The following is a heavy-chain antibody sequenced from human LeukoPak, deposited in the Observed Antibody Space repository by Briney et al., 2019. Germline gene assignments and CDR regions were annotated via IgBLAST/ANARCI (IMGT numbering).Heavy chain of an antibody. D-gene: IGHD3-22*01. CDR3: ARVGSSGYEDYFDY. Sequence: ASVKVSCKASGYTFSGYYMHWVRQAPGQGLEWMGWINPNSGGTNYAQKFQGRVTMTRDTSISTAYMELSRLRSDDTAVYYCARVGSSGYEDYFDYWGQGTLVTVSS. CDR1: GYTFSGYY. V-gene: IGHV1-2*02. CDR2: INPNSGGT. J-gene: IGHJ4*02.